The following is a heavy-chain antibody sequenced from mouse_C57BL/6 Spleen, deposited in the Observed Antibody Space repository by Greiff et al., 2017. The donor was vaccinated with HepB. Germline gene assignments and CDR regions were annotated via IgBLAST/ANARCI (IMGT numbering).Heavy chain of an antibody. CDR2: IDPSDSYT. V-gene: IGHV1-59*01. Sequence: QVQLQQPGAELVRPGTSVKLSCKASGYTFTSYWMHWVKQRPGQGLEWIGVIDPSDSYTNYNQKFKGKATLTVDTSSSTAYMQLSSLTSEDSAVYYCARSPSSGYDAMDYWGQGTSVTVSS. J-gene: IGHJ4*01. CDR1: GYTFTSYW. CDR3: ARSPSSGYDAMDY. D-gene: IGHD3-2*02.